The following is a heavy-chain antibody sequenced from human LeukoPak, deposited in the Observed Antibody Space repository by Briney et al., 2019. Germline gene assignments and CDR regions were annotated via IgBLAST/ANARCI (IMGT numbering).Heavy chain of an antibody. CDR1: GFTITPYA. V-gene: IGHV3-23*01. CDR2: ISGSGGGT. D-gene: IGHD4-17*01. Sequence: GGSLRLSCAASGFTITPYAMNWVRQAPGKGLEWVSAISGSGGGTYYADSAKGRFTISRDTSKNTLYLQMNSLRAEDTAVYYCAKWDYGVGFDNWGQGTLVTVSS. J-gene: IGHJ4*02. CDR3: AKWDYGVGFDN.